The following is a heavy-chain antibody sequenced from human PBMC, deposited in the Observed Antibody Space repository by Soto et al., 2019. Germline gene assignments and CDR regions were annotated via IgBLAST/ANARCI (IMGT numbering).Heavy chain of an antibody. D-gene: IGHD2-8*01. CDR2: IYYSGST. V-gene: IGHV4-59*08. Sequence: SETLSLTCTVSGGSISSYYWSWIRQPPGKGLEWIGYIYYSGSTNYNPSLKSRVTISVDTSKNQFSLKLSSVTAADTAVYYCARQPPTLVYASPEYYYYMDVWGKGTTVTVSS. CDR1: GGSISSYY. CDR3: ARQPPTLVYASPEYYYYMDV. J-gene: IGHJ6*03.